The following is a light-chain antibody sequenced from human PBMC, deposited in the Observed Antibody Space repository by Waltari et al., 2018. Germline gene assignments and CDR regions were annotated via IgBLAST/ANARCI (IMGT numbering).Light chain of an antibody. V-gene: IGKV1-39*01. CDR2: GTS. CDR3: QQTYTTPYT. Sequence: DIQLTQPPSSLSASPRDRVTITCRASQSINSYLNWYQQKPGKAPKLLIYGTSSLQSGVPSRFSGSGSGTDFSLTINSLQPEDFAAYYCQQTYTTPYTFGQWTKLEIK. J-gene: IGKJ2*01. CDR1: QSINSY.